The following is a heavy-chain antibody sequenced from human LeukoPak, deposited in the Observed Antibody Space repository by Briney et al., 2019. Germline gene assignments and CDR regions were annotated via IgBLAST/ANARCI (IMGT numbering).Heavy chain of an antibody. CDR3: ARDRLISIVVVVAATPSYNWFDP. Sequence: GGSLRVSCAASGFTFSSCSMNWVRQAPGKGLEWVSSISSSSSYIYYADSVKGRFTISRDNAKNSLYLQMNSLRAEDTAVYYCARDRLISIVVVVAATPSYNWFDPWGQGTLVTVSS. CDR1: GFTFSSCS. V-gene: IGHV3-21*01. D-gene: IGHD2-15*01. J-gene: IGHJ5*02. CDR2: ISSSSSYI.